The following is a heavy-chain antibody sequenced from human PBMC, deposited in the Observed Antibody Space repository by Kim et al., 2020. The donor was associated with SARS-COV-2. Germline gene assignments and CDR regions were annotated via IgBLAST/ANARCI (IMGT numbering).Heavy chain of an antibody. D-gene: IGHD1-7*01. Sequence: CTDAVKARLTVSRDKSKNSLYRQMNSMRAEDTAVYYCAEDALSGELPFDYWGHGALVTVSS. CDR3: AEDALSGELPFDY. J-gene: IGHJ4*03. V-gene: IGHV3-23*01.